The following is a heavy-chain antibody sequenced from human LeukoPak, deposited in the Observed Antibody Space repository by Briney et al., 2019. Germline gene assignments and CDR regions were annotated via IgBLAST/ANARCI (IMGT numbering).Heavy chain of an antibody. J-gene: IGHJ4*02. CDR3: ARSFRGSGWYIDN. CDR1: GYSFTNYW. CDR2: IYPGDSDT. Sequence: GESLQISCKGSGYSFTNYWIGWVRQIPGTGMEWMGIIYPGDSDTIYNPSFQGRVTISVDKSITTAYLQWSSLQASDTATYYCARSFRGSGWYIDNWGQGTLVTVSS. D-gene: IGHD6-25*01. V-gene: IGHV5-51*01.